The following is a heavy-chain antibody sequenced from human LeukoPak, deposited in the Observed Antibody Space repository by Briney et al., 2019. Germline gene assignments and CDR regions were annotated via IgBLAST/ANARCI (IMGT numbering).Heavy chain of an antibody. CDR1: GYTFTSYD. Sequence: GASVKVSCKASGYTFTSYDINWVRQATGQGLEWMGWMNPNSGNTGYAQKFQGRVTMTRNTSISTAYMELSSLRSEDTAVYYCAREKRRSSSLGRAYYMDVWGKGTTVTVSS. V-gene: IGHV1-8*01. D-gene: IGHD6-6*01. J-gene: IGHJ6*03. CDR2: MNPNSGNT. CDR3: AREKRRSSSLGRAYYMDV.